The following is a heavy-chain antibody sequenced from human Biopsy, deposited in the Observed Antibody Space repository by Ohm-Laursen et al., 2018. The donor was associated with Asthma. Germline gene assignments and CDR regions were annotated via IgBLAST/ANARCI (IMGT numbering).Heavy chain of an antibody. CDR2: INSVFGTT. V-gene: IGHV1-69*13. J-gene: IGHJ4*02. D-gene: IGHD2-2*01. Sequence: ASVEVSCKSLGGTFNTYVIGWVRQAPGQGLEWMGGINSVFGTTTYPQKFQDRVTITADDSTSTVYMELSSLRSEDTAVYYCARKAGSCISRTCYSLDFWGQGALVTVSS. CDR1: GGTFNTYV. CDR3: ARKAGSCISRTCYSLDF.